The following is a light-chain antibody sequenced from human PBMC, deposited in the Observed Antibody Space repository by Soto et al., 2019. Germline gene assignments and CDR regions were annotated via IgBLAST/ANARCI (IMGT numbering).Light chain of an antibody. CDR2: QNN. CDR1: SSNIGAGYD. CDR3: QSYDSSLSAVV. J-gene: IGLJ2*01. V-gene: IGLV1-40*01. Sequence: QSVLTQPPSVSGAPGQRVSISCTGSSSNIGAGYDVHWYEHLPGTAPKLLIYQNNNRPSGVPDRFSGFKSGTSASLAITGLQAEDEADYYCQSYDSSLSAVVFGGGTKLTVL.